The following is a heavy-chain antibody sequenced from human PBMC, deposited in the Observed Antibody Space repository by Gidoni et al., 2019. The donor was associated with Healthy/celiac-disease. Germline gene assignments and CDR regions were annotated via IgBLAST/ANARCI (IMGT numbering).Heavy chain of an antibody. J-gene: IGHJ4*02. CDR2: ISSSSSYI. Sequence: EVQLVESGGGLVKPGGSLRLSCAASGFTFSTYSMNWVRQAPGKGLEWVASISSSSSYIYYADSVKGRFTISRDNAKNSLYLQMNSLRVEDTAVYYCAGEKGTTVATLVANWGQGTLVTVSS. D-gene: IGHD4-17*01. CDR3: AGEKGTTVATLVAN. CDR1: GFTFSTYS. V-gene: IGHV3-21*01.